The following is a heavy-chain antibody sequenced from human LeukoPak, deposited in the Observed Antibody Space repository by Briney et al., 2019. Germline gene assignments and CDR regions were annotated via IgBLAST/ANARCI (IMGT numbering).Heavy chain of an antibody. V-gene: IGHV3-23*01. Sequence: GGSLRLSCAASGFTFSSYAMSWVRQAPGKGLEWVSAINGSGGSTYYADSVKGRFTISRDNSKNTLYLQMNSLRAEDTAVYYCARESSGWYTLFDYWGQGTLVTVSS. CDR1: GFTFSSYA. D-gene: IGHD6-19*01. CDR2: INGSGGST. J-gene: IGHJ4*02. CDR3: ARESSGWYTLFDY.